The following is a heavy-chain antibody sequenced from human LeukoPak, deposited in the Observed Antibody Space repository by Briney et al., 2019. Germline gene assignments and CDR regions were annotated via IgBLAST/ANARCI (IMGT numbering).Heavy chain of an antibody. D-gene: IGHD3-10*01. Sequence: SETLSLTCAVYGGSFSGYYWSWIRQPPGKGLEWIGEINHSGSTNYNPSLKSRVTISVDTSKNQFSLKLSSVTAADTAVYYCASGFPSHYWGQGTLVTVSS. CDR3: ASGFPSHY. J-gene: IGHJ4*02. CDR1: GGSFSGYY. CDR2: INHSGST. V-gene: IGHV4-34*01.